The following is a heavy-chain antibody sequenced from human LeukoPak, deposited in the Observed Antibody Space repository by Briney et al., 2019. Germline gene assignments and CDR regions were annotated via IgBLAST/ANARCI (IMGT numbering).Heavy chain of an antibody. D-gene: IGHD2-2*02. V-gene: IGHV3-23*01. Sequence: GGSLRLSCAASGFTFSSYAMSWVRQAPWKGLEWVSAISGSGGSTYYADSVKGRFTISRDNSKNTLYLQMNSLRAEDTAVYYCAKDHCSSTSCYTGNWFDPWGQGTLVTVSS. CDR1: GFTFSSYA. J-gene: IGHJ5*02. CDR3: AKDHCSSTSCYTGNWFDP. CDR2: ISGSGGST.